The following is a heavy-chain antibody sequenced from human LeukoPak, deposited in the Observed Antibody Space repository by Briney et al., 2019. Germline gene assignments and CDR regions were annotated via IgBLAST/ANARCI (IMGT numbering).Heavy chain of an antibody. V-gene: IGHV3-43*02. J-gene: IGHJ4*02. CDR2: ISADGGST. Sequence: GGSLRLSCVASGLNFDDSAMHWVRQAPGKGLEWVSLISADGGSTFSADSVKGRFSISRDNSKNSLYLQMNSLRSEDTAMYYCAKESGKFDYWGQGTLVAVSS. CDR3: AKESGKFDY. CDR1: GLNFDDSA.